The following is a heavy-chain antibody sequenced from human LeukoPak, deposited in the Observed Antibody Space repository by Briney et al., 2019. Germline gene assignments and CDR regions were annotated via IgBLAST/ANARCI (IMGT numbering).Heavy chain of an antibody. CDR2: VFPSGGEI. V-gene: IGHV3-23*01. Sequence: GGSLRLSCAASGFTFSTFAMIWVRQPPGKGLEWVSSVFPSGGEIHYADSVRGRFTISRDNSKSTLSLQMNSLRAEDTAIYYCATYRQVLLPFESWGQGTLVTVSS. D-gene: IGHD2-8*02. CDR3: ATYRQVLLPFES. CDR1: GFTFSTFA. J-gene: IGHJ4*02.